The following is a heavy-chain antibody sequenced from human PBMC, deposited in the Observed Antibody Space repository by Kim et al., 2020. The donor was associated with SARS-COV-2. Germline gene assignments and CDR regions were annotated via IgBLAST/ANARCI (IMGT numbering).Heavy chain of an antibody. Sequence: ASVKVSCKASGYTFTSYYMHWVRQAPGQGLEWMGIINPSGGSTSYAQKFQGRVTMTRDTSTSTVYMELSSLRSEDTAVYYCARERSDYGGNEGLAYWGQGTLVTVSS. CDR3: ARERSDYGGNEGLAY. CDR1: GYTFTSYY. V-gene: IGHV1-46*01. D-gene: IGHD4-17*01. CDR2: INPSGGST. J-gene: IGHJ4*02.